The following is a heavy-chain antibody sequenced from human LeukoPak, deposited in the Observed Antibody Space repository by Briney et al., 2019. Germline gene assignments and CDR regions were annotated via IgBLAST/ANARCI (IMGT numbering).Heavy chain of an antibody. J-gene: IGHJ4*02. CDR3: AKGPGRGDYDSSGRIDY. CDR2: ISYDGNHK. CDR1: GFTFSQYA. Sequence: GGSLRLSCAASGFTFSQYAIHWVRQAPGKGLEWVAVISYDGNHKYYADSVKGRFTISSSRDNSKNTLYLQMNSLRAEDTAVYYCAKGPGRGDYDSSGRIDYWGQGTLVTVSS. D-gene: IGHD3-22*01. V-gene: IGHV3-30-3*01.